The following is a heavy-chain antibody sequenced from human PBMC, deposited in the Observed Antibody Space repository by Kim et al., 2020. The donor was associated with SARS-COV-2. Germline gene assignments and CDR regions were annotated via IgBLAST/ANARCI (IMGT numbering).Heavy chain of an antibody. CDR3: ARDKPGANYDFWSGYYTGYYYYYGMDV. CDR1: GFTFSSYW. D-gene: IGHD3-3*01. J-gene: IGHJ6*02. Sequence: GGSLRLSCAASGFTFSSYWMSWVRQAPGKGLEWVANIKQDGSEKYYVDSVKGRFTISRDNAKNSLYLQMNSLRAEDTAVYYCARDKPGANYDFWSGYYTGYYYYYGMDVWGQGTTVTVSS. CDR2: IKQDGSEK. V-gene: IGHV3-7*03.